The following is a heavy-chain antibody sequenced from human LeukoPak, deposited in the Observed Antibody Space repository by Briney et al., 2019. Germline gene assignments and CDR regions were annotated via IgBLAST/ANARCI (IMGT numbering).Heavy chain of an antibody. V-gene: IGHV4-34*01. J-gene: IGHJ4*02. D-gene: IGHD2-2*01. CDR2: INHSGST. Sequence: SETLSLTCAVYGGSFSGYYWSWIRQPPGKGLEWMGEINHSGSTNYNPSLKSRVTISVDTSKNQFSLKLSSVTAADTAVYYCARERNYCSSTSCYGFFDYWGQGTLVTVSS. CDR1: GGSFSGYY. CDR3: ARERNYCSSTSCYGFFDY.